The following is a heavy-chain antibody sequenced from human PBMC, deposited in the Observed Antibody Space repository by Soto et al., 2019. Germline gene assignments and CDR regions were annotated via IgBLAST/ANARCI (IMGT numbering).Heavy chain of an antibody. CDR2: IYSDGAT. CDR3: SRVGCSNSNCQTRGMDV. Sequence: QVQLQESGPGLVRPSETLYLICNVSGGPISNYYWSWVRQPAGKGLEWFGRIYSDGATNYSPSLKSRVFMSLDMSGNQFSLQLNSVTAADTAVYYCSRVGCSNSNCQTRGMDVWGQGTTVTVSS. CDR1: GGPISNYY. V-gene: IGHV4-4*07. J-gene: IGHJ6*02. D-gene: IGHD2-2*01.